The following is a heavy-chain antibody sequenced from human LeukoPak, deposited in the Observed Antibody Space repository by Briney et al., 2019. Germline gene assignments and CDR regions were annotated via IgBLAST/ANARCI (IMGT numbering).Heavy chain of an antibody. CDR1: GGTFSSYA. D-gene: IGHD3-10*01. Sequence: SVKVSCKASGGTFSSYATSWVRQAPGQGLEWMGGIIPIFGTANYAQKFQGRVTITADESTSTAYMELSSLRSEDTAVYYCARDNRFGEGWFDPWGQGTLVTVSS. CDR2: IIPIFGTA. V-gene: IGHV1-69*13. J-gene: IGHJ5*02. CDR3: ARDNRFGEGWFDP.